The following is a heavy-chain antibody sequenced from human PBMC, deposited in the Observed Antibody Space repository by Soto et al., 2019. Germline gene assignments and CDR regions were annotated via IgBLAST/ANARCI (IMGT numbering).Heavy chain of an antibody. CDR2: IYYSGST. CDR1: GGSISSGDYY. CDR3: ARVGEEYYYHSSGYSHFDY. Sequence: SETLSLTCTVSGGSISSGDYYWSWIRQPPGKGLEWIGYIYYSGSTYYNPSLKSRVTISVDTSKNQFSLKLSSVTAADTAVYYCARVGEEYYYHSSGYSHFDYWGQGTLVTVSS. J-gene: IGHJ4*02. V-gene: IGHV4-30-4*01. D-gene: IGHD3-22*01.